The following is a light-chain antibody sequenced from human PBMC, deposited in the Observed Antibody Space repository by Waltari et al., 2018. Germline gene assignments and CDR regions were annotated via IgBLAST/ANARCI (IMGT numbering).Light chain of an antibody. CDR3: ITWDDSLGGYYV. Sequence: QSVLTQAPSVSGTLGQSGAISCSGATSNVGKNHVYWNQQLPGTAPKLLIYRNSQRPSGVPARFSASKSDTSASLTISGLRSEDEADYYCITWDDSLGGYYVFGTGTTVTVL. CDR2: RNS. J-gene: IGLJ1*01. CDR1: TSNVGKNH. V-gene: IGLV1-47*01.